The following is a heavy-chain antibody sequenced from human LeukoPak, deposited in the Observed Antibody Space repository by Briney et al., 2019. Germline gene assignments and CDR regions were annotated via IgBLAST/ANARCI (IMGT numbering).Heavy chain of an antibody. Sequence: GRSLRLSCAASGFTFSTYAMHRVRQAPGKGLEWVAVTSYDGSNKYYADSVKGRFTISRDISKNTLYLQMNSLRAEDTAMYYCSRDMSPAMDVWGKGTTVTVSS. J-gene: IGHJ6*04. CDR1: GFTFSTYA. CDR3: SRDMSPAMDV. V-gene: IGHV3-30*04. CDR2: TSYDGSNK. D-gene: IGHD3-10*02.